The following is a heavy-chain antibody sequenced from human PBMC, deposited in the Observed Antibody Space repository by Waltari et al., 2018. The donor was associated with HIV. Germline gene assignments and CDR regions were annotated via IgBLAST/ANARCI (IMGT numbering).Heavy chain of an antibody. J-gene: IGHJ4*02. D-gene: IGHD5-12*01. CDR3: ARDGGRDGYNWYFDY. Sequence: QVQLQESGPGLVKPSQTLSLTCTVSGGSISSGGYYWSWIRPHPGKGLEWIGYIYYSGSTYYNPSLKSRVTISVDTSKNQFSLKLSSVTAADTAVYYCARDGGRDGYNWYFDYWGQGTLVTVSS. V-gene: IGHV4-31*03. CDR2: IYYSGST. CDR1: GGSISSGGYY.